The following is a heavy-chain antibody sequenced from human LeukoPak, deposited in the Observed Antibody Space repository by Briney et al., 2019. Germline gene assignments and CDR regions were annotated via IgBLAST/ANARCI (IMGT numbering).Heavy chain of an antibody. CDR2: ISWNSGSI. CDR1: GFTFSNYA. Sequence: GGSLRLSCVASGFTFSNYAMNWVRQAPGKGLEWVSGISWNSGSIGYADSVKGRFTISRDNSKNTLYLQMNSLRAEDTAVYYCARDRSIVRYYMDVWGKGTTVTVSS. J-gene: IGHJ6*03. V-gene: IGHV3-23*01. CDR3: ARDRSIVRYYMDV. D-gene: IGHD1-26*01.